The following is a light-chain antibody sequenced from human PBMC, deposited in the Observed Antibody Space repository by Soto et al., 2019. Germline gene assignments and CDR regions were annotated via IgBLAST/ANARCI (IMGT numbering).Light chain of an antibody. CDR2: AAS. V-gene: IGKV1-12*01. CDR3: QQYDASLWT. CDR1: QGISSW. J-gene: IGKJ1*01. Sequence: DIQMTQSPSSVSASVGDRVTITCRASQGISSWLAWYQQKPGKAPKLLIYAASTLQSGVPSRFSGSGSGTDFTLTISRLEPEDFAVYYCQQYDASLWTFGQGTKVDIK.